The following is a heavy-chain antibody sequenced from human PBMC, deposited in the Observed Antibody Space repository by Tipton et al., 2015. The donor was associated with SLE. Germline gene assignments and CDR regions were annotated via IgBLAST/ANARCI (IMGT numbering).Heavy chain of an antibody. J-gene: IGHJ4*02. Sequence: LRLSCTVSGGSISSYYWSWIRQPRGKGLEWIGYIYTSGSTNYNPSLKSRVTISVDTSKNQFSLKLSSVTAADTAVYYCARGPIAVAANFDYWGQGTLVTVSS. D-gene: IGHD6-19*01. CDR3: ARGPIAVAANFDY. CDR2: IYTSGST. V-gene: IGHV4-4*08. CDR1: GGSISSYY.